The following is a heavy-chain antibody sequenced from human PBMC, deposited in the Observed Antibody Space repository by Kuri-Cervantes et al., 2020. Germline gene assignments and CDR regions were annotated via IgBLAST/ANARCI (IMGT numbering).Heavy chain of an antibody. J-gene: IGHJ4*02. D-gene: IGHD6-19*01. CDR2: IIPIFGTA. CDR1: GGTFSSYA. CDR3: AKFGAVADLDY. Sequence: SVKVSCKASGGTFSSYAISWVRQAPGQGLEWMGGIIPIFGTANYAQKFQGRVTITADKSTSTAYMELSSLRSEDTAVYYCAKFGAVADLDYWGQGTLVTVSS. V-gene: IGHV1-69*06.